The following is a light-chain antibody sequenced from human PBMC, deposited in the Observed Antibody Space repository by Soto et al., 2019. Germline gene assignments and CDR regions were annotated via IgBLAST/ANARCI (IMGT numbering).Light chain of an antibody. Sequence: QSVLTQPASVSGSPGQSITISCTGSTSDIGGYNYVSWYQQHPGKAPKLLIYDVSYRPSGISDRFSGSKSGNTASLTISGLQPEDEADYYCSSYGASSTLFGGGTKLTDL. J-gene: IGLJ2*01. CDR2: DVS. V-gene: IGLV2-14*03. CDR1: TSDIGGYNY. CDR3: SSYGASSTL.